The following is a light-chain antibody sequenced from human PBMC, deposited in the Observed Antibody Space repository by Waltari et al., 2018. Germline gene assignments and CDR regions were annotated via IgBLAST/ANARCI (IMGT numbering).Light chain of an antibody. CDR3: QQYSSYPPT. J-gene: IGKJ2*01. CDR2: KAS. V-gene: IGKV1-5*03. Sequence: DIQMTQSPSTLSASVGDRVTITCRASQSVDAWLAWYQQKPGKAPKFLIYKASNLESGVPSRFSGSGSGTEFSLTITSLQPDDFRTYYCQQYSSYPPTFGQGSKLEI. CDR1: QSVDAW.